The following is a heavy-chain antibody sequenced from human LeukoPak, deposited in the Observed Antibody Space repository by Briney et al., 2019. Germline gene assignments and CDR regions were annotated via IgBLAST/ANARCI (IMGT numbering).Heavy chain of an antibody. V-gene: IGHV1-18*01. CDR1: GYTFSNYG. J-gene: IGHJ4*02. CDR3: VSGYSGYGANWGQGYYFDY. Sequence: ASVRVSCKASGYTFSNYGVSWVRQAPGQGLEWMGWISGYNGITSYAQKFQGRVTLTTDTSTTTAYMELRSLRSEDTAVYYCVSGYSGYGANWGQGYYFDYWGQGTLVTVSS. CDR2: ISGYNGIT. D-gene: IGHD5-12*01.